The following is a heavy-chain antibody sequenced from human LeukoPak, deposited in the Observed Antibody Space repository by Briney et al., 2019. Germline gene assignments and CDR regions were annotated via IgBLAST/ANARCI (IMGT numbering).Heavy chain of an antibody. CDR3: ARPTTVTTISADAFDI. Sequence: GGSLGLSCAASGFTFSSYWMSWVRQAPGKGLEWVSSISSGGTYKYYADSVKGRFTISRDNAQNSLYLQTNSLRAEDSSVYYCARPTTVTTISADAFDIWGQGTMVTVSS. CDR2: ISSGGTYK. J-gene: IGHJ3*02. V-gene: IGHV3-21*01. CDR1: GFTFSSYW. D-gene: IGHD4-17*01.